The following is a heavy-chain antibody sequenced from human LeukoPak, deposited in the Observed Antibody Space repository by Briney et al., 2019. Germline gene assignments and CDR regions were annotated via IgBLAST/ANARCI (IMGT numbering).Heavy chain of an antibody. Sequence: ASVKVSCKAAGYTFTIYAMHWVRQAPGQRLEWMGWINADNGNTIYSQNFQGRVTMTRNTSISTAYMELSSLRSEDTAVYYCARGPSSSSWSFDYWGQGTLVTVSS. CDR3: ARGPSSSSWSFDY. V-gene: IGHV1-3*01. CDR2: INADNGNT. CDR1: GYTFTIYA. J-gene: IGHJ4*02. D-gene: IGHD6-13*01.